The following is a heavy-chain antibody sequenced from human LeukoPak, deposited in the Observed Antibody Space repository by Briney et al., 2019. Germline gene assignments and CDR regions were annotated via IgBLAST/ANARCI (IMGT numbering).Heavy chain of an antibody. Sequence: PGGSLGLSCAASGFSFRNYWMTWVRQAPGKGLEWVANVKQGGSEKQYAGSVKGRFTISRDNAKNSLYLQMNSLRAEDTAVYYCARDRGLFDYWGQGTLVTVSS. V-gene: IGHV3-7*04. J-gene: IGHJ4*02. D-gene: IGHD3-10*01. CDR2: VKQGGSEK. CDR3: ARDRGLFDY. CDR1: GFSFRNYW.